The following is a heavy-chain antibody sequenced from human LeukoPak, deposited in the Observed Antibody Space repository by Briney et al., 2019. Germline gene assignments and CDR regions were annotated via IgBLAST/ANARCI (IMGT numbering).Heavy chain of an antibody. CDR3: AREAYYDCSGSLDY. CDR2: INGRGVRT. J-gene: IGHJ4*02. V-gene: IGHV3-23*01. D-gene: IGHD3-22*01. CDR1: GFTFSTYA. Sequence: GGSLRLSCAASGFTFSTYAMSWVRQAPGKGLEWVSCINGRGVRTYYADSVKGRFTISRDNSKNTLYLQMSSLRADDTAIYYCAREAYYDCSGSLDYWGQGTLVTVSS.